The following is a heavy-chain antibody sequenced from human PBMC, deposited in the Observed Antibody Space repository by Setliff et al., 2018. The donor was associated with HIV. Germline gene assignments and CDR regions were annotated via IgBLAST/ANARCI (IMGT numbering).Heavy chain of an antibody. J-gene: IGHJ4*02. D-gene: IGHD6-19*01. Sequence: PGGSLRLSCAASGFTFSSYAMRWVRQAPEKGLEWVSAMYSGGTTYYADSVKGRFTISRHNSKNTLYLQMDSLRSEDTAVYYCATCSGPLDYWGQGTLVTVSS. CDR2: MYSGGTT. CDR1: GFTFSSYA. CDR3: ATCSGPLDY. V-gene: IGHV3-53*04.